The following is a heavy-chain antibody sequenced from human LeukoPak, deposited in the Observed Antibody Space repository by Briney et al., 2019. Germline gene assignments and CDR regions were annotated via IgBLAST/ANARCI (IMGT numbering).Heavy chain of an antibody. CDR1: GYTFTSYY. V-gene: IGHV1-46*01. CDR2: INPSGGST. J-gene: IGHJ6*03. CDR3: ARASAQDYYMDV. Sequence: ASVTVSCKASGYTFTSYYMHWVRQAPGQGLEWMGIINPSGGSTSYAQKFQGRVTITRDMSTSTVYMELSSLRSEDTAVYYCARASAQDYYMDVWGKGTTVTVSS.